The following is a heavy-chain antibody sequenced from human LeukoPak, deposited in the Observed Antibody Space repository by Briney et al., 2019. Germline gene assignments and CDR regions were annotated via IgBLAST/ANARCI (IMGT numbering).Heavy chain of an antibody. Sequence: GGSVRLSCEASGFDFSNYYMSWVRQAPGKGLEWLANIKYDGSYTYYVDSVKGRLTLSRDNAKNSVYLQMSSLRAGDTAVYYCARDRCSSCPMDVWGKGTTVTVS. V-gene: IGHV3-7*01. CDR3: ARDRCSSCPMDV. CDR2: IKYDGSYT. D-gene: IGHD6-13*01. J-gene: IGHJ6*04. CDR1: GFDFSNYY.